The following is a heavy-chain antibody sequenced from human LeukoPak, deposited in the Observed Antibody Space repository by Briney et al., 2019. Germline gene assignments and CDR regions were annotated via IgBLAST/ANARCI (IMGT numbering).Heavy chain of an antibody. CDR1: GYTFTSYY. V-gene: IGHV1-46*01. Sequence: ASVKVSCKASGYTFTSYYMHWVRQAPGQGLEWMGIINPSGGSTSYAQKFQGRVTMTRDTSTSTVYMELSSLRSEDTAVYYCARGDVGDYYDSSGIDYWGQGTLVTVFS. CDR3: ARGDVGDYYDSSGIDY. D-gene: IGHD3-22*01. CDR2: INPSGGST. J-gene: IGHJ4*02.